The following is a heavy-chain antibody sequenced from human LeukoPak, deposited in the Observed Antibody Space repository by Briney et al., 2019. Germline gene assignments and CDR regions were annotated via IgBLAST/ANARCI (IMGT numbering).Heavy chain of an antibody. CDR2: IKQDGSEK. Sequence: GGSLRLSCAASGFTFSSYYMSWVRQAPGKGLEWVASIKQDGSEKYYMDSVKGRFTISRDSVKNSLYLQMNSLRAEDTAVYYCARAPSLYSSGWYYYFDYWGQGTLVTVSS. CDR1: GFTFSSYY. J-gene: IGHJ4*02. CDR3: ARAPSLYSSGWYYYFDY. D-gene: IGHD6-19*01. V-gene: IGHV3-7*01.